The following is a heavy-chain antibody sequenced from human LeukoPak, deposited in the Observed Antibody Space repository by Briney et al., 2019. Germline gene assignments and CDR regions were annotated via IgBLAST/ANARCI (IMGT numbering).Heavy chain of an antibody. CDR2: ISAYNGNT. D-gene: IGHD3-22*01. Sequence: GASVKVSCKASGNTFTSYGISWVRQAPGQGLEWMGWISAYNGNTNYAQKLQGRVTMTTDTSTSTAYMELRSLRSDDTAVYYCARDPDSSGYYQGWFDPWGQGTLVTVSS. J-gene: IGHJ5*02. CDR1: GNTFTSYG. CDR3: ARDPDSSGYYQGWFDP. V-gene: IGHV1-18*01.